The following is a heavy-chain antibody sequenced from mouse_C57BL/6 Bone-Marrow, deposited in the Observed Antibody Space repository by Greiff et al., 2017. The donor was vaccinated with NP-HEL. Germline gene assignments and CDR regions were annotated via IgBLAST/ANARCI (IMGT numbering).Heavy chain of an antibody. D-gene: IGHD6-5*01. CDR1: GFTFSSYG. CDR3: ARLPLGLFAY. Sequence: EVKLVESGGDLVKPGGSLKLSCAASGFTFSSYGMSWVRQTPDKRLEWVATLSSGGSYTYYPDSVKGRFTISRDNAKNTLYLQMSSLKSEDTAMYYCARLPLGLFAYWGQGTLVTVSA. CDR2: LSSGGSYT. J-gene: IGHJ3*01. V-gene: IGHV5-6*01.